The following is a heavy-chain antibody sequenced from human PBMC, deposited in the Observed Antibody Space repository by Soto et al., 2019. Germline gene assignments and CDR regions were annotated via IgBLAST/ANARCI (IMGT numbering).Heavy chain of an antibody. CDR2: IYYSGST. V-gene: IGHV4-59*01. Sequence: PSETLSLTCTVSGGSISSYYWSWIRQPPGKGLEWIGYIYYSGSTNYNPSLKSRVTISVDTSKNQFSLKLSSVTAADTAVYYCARLVIKGWFDPWGQGTLVTVSS. CDR3: ARLVIKGWFDP. CDR1: GGSISSYY. J-gene: IGHJ5*02.